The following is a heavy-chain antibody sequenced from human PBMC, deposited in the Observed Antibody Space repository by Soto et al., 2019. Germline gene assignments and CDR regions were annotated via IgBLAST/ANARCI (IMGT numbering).Heavy chain of an antibody. V-gene: IGHV4-59*01. CDR2: IYYSGST. D-gene: IGHD3-22*01. CDR3: ARSATNDYYDSSGYFDY. J-gene: IGHJ4*02. Sequence: SETLSLTCTVSGGSISSYYWSWLRQPPGKGLEWIGYIYYSGSTNYNPSLKSRVTISVDTSKNQFSLKLSSVTAADTAVYYCARSATNDYYDSSGYFDYWGQGTLVTVSS. CDR1: GGSISSYY.